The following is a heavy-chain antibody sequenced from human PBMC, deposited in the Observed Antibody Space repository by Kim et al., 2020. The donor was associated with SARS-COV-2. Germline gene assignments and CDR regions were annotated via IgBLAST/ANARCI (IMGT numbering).Heavy chain of an antibody. V-gene: IGHV4-39*01. J-gene: IGHJ3*02. Sequence: SETLSLTCTVSGGSISSSSYYWGWIRQPPGKGLEWIGSIYYSGSTYYNPSLKSRVTISVDTSKNQFSLKLSSVTAADTAVYYCARHNRADSRGAFDIWGQGTMVTVSS. D-gene: IGHD3-22*01. CDR1: GGSISSSSYY. CDR3: ARHNRADSRGAFDI. CDR2: IYYSGST.